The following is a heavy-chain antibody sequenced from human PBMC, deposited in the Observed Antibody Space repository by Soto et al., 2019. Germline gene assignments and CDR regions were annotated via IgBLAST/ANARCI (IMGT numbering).Heavy chain of an antibody. Sequence: QVQLLESGPGLVKPSQPLSLTCSVSGDSISTVDYFWAWVCQPPGQALEYIGYIYKSATTYYNPAFESRVAISLDTSKIQFSLNVTSLTAADSAVYFCARGRYCLTGICFPNWFDYWGQGTQVTVSS. CDR1: GDSISTVDYF. CDR2: IYKSATT. CDR3: ARGRYCLTGICFPNWFDY. J-gene: IGHJ5*01. V-gene: IGHV4-30-4*01. D-gene: IGHD2-15*01.